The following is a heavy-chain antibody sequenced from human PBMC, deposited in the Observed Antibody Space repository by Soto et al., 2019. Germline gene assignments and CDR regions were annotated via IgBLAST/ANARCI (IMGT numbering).Heavy chain of an antibody. CDR3: ARKNTYYYDSSGRMDV. J-gene: IGHJ6*02. CDR1: GFTFSSYS. D-gene: IGHD3-22*01. Sequence: PGGSLRLSCAASGFTFSSYSMNWVRQAPGKGLEWVSYISSSSSTIYYADSVKGRFTISRDNAKNSLYLQMNSLRDEDTAVYYCARKNTYYYDSSGRMDVWGQGTTVPVSS. V-gene: IGHV3-48*02. CDR2: ISSSSSTI.